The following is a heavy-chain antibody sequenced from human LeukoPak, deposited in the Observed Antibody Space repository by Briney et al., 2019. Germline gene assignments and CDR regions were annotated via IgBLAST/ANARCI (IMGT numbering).Heavy chain of an antibody. J-gene: IGHJ4*02. D-gene: IGHD2-2*01. CDR1: GFTFRNAW. CDR2: IKSNTDGGTA. V-gene: IGHV3-15*01. Sequence: GGSLRLSCAASGFTFRNAWMSWVRQAPGRGLEWVGRIKSNTDGGTADYAAPVEGRFNISRDDSKNTLYLQMNSLKTEDTAVYHCTKVRPSKGRLVDFDYWGQGTLVTVSS. CDR3: TKVRPSKGRLVDFDY.